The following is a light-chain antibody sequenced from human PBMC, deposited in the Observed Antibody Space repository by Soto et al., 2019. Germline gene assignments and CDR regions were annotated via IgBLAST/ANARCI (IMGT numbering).Light chain of an antibody. CDR2: GND. CDR1: SSNIGSNF. Sequence: QSVLTQPPSASGTPGQRVIISCSGRSSNIGSNFVSWYRQLPGTAPKLLIYGNDQRPSGVPDRFSGSKSGTSASLAIGGLHSEDEATYYCATWDDSQNGDVVFGGGTKVTVL. CDR3: ATWDDSQNGDVV. V-gene: IGLV1-44*01. J-gene: IGLJ2*01.